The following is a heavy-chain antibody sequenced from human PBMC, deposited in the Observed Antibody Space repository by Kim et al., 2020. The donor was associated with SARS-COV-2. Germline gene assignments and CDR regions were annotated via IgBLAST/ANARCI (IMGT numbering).Heavy chain of an antibody. CDR2: T. V-gene: IGHV3-23*05. D-gene: IGHD3-10*01. J-gene: IGHJ4*02. Sequence: TNYADSMRGHFTISTDNSKTMLYLQMNSLRAEDTTVYYCGDYHGAGSHFSYWGQEHLVTVSS. CDR3: GDYHGAGSHFSY.